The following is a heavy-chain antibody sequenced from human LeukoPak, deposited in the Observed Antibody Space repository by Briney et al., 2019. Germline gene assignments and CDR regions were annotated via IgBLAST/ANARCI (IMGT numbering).Heavy chain of an antibody. J-gene: IGHJ4*02. CDR3: AKAPIAVAARFDY. V-gene: IGHV3-9*01. CDR2: ISWNSGGI. D-gene: IGHD6-19*01. CDR1: GFTFDDYA. Sequence: GGSLRLSCAASGFTFDDYAMHWVRQAPGKGLEWVSGISWNSGGIGYADSVKGRFTISRDNAKNSLYLQMNSLRAEDTALYYCAKAPIAVAARFDYWGQGTLVTVSS.